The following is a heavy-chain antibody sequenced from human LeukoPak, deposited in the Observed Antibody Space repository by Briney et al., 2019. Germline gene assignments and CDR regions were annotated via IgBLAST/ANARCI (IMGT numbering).Heavy chain of an antibody. CDR2: INPNSGGT. Sequence: GASVKASCKASGYTFTGHYMHWVRQAPGQGLEWMGWINPNSGGTNYAQKFQGRVTMTRDTSISTAYMELSRLRSDDTAVYYCARDLGIVGATNYYYGMDVWGQGTTVTVSS. J-gene: IGHJ6*02. V-gene: IGHV1-2*02. D-gene: IGHD1-26*01. CDR1: GYTFTGHY. CDR3: ARDLGIVGATNYYYGMDV.